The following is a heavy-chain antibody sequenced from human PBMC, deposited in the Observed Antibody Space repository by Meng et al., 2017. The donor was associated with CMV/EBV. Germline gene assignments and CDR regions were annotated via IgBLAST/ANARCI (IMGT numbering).Heavy chain of an antibody. Sequence: GSLRLSCAVYGGSFSGYYWSWIRQPPGKGLEWIGEINHSGSTNYNPSLKSRVTISVDTSKNQFSLKLSSVTAADTAVYYCARRYCSSTSCYSYRTKGHFDWFCFDPWGQGTLVTVSS. CDR3: ARRYCSSTSCYSYRTKGHFDWFCFDP. CDR2: INHSGST. D-gene: IGHD2-2*01. V-gene: IGHV4-34*01. J-gene: IGHJ5*02. CDR1: GGSFSGYY.